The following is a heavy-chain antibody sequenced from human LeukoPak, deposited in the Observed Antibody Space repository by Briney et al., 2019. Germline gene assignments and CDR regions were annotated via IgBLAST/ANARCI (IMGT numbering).Heavy chain of an antibody. Sequence: GGSLRLSCAASGFTFSIYAMSWVRLAPGKGLEWVSSICGGGDTTYYADSVKGRLTISRDTSKNTLYLQMDGLRAEDMATYYCAKGRGGSCYSGLDSWGQGTLVTVSS. CDR1: GFTFSIYA. J-gene: IGHJ4*02. CDR3: AKGRGGSCYSGLDS. CDR2: ICGGGDTT. V-gene: IGHV3-23*01. D-gene: IGHD2-15*01.